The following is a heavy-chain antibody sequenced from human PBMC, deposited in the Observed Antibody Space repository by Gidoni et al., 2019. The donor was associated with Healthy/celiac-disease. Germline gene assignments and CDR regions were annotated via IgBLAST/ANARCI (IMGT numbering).Heavy chain of an antibody. D-gene: IGHD3-3*01. J-gene: IGHJ4*02. CDR1: GFTFSSYA. V-gene: IGHV3-30-3*01. CDR3: ARVTSLDEVIFDY. Sequence: QVQLVESGGGVVQPGRSLRLSCAAPGFTFSSYAMHWVRQAPGKGLEWVAVISYDGSNKYYADSVKGRFTISRDNSKNTLYLQMNSLRAEDTAVYYCARVTSLDEVIFDYWGQGTLVTVSS. CDR2: ISYDGSNK.